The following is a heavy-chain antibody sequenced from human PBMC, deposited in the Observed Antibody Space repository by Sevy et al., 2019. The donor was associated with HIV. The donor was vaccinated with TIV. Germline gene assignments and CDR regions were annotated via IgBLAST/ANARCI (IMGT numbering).Heavy chain of an antibody. CDR1: GFTFSSYW. Sequence: GGSLRLSCAASGFTFSSYWMSWVRQAPGKGLEWVANIKQDGSEKNYVDSVKGRFTISREKAKNSLYLQMNSLRADDTAVYYCARDGVMGSYWGQGTLVTVSS. CDR2: IKQDGSEK. J-gene: IGHJ4*02. V-gene: IGHV3-7*01. CDR3: ARDGVMGSY. D-gene: IGHD3-16*01.